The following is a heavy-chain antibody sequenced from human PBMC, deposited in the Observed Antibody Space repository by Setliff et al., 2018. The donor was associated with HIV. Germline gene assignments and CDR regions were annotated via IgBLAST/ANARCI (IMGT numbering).Heavy chain of an antibody. CDR2: INHSGRT. D-gene: IGHD2-15*01. J-gene: IGHJ6*03. Sequence: SETLSLTCAVYGGSFSGYHWNWIRQPPGKGLEWIGEINHSGRTNYHPSLKSRVTISVDTSKNQFSLKLRSVTAAETAMYYCARVSITYWYSIPTFYYYYMDVWGKGTKVTSP. CDR3: ARVSITYWYSIPTFYYYYMDV. CDR1: GGSFSGYH. V-gene: IGHV4-34*01.